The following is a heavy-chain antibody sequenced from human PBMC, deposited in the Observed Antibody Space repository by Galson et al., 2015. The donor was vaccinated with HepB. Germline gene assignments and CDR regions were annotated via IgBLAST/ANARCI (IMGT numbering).Heavy chain of an antibody. Sequence: SLRLSCAASGFTFSSYGMHWVRQAPGKGLEWVAVISYDGSNKYYADSVKGRFTISRDNSKNTLYLQMNSLRAEDTAVYYCAKINGDYVSPASRDYFDYWGQGTLVTVSS. D-gene: IGHD4-17*01. J-gene: IGHJ4*02. V-gene: IGHV3-30*18. CDR3: AKINGDYVSPASRDYFDY. CDR2: ISYDGSNK. CDR1: GFTFSSYG.